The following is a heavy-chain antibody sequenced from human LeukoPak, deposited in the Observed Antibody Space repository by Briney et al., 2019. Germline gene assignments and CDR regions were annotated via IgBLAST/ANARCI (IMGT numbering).Heavy chain of an antibody. J-gene: IGHJ4*02. CDR2: ISDTGSTI. D-gene: IGHD3-16*01. CDR1: GFTFSSYE. Sequence: GGSLRLSCAASGFTFSSYELNWVRQAPGKGLEWVSYISDTGSTIYYADSVEGRFTISRDNAKNSLYLQMNSLRAEDTAVYYCARDGGVMRYFDYWGQGTLVTVSS. V-gene: IGHV3-48*03. CDR3: ARDGGVMRYFDY.